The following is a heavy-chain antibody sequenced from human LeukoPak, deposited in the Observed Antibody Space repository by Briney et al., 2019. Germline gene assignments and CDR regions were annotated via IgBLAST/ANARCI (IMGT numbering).Heavy chain of an antibody. J-gene: IGHJ4*02. CDR1: GGTFSSYA. D-gene: IGHD4-17*01. CDR2: IIPILGIA. Sequence: SVKVSCKASGGTFSSYAISWVRQAPGQGLEWMGRIIPILGIANYAQKFQGRVAITADKSTSTAYMELSSLRSEDTAVYYCAREMMTTVTPFDYWGQGTLVTVSS. CDR3: AREMMTTVTPFDY. V-gene: IGHV1-69*04.